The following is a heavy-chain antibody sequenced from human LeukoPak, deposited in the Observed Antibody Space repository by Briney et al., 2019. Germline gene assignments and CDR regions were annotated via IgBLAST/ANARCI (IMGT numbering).Heavy chain of an antibody. D-gene: IGHD6-6*01. CDR3: ARSYSSSLDC. Sequence: LEALSLTCTVSGGSISSYYWSWIRQPPGKGLEWIGYIYNSGSTNYNPPLKSRVTISVDTSKNQFSLKLSSVTAADTAVYYCARSYSSSLDCWGQGTMVTVSS. V-gene: IGHV4-59*01. CDR2: IYNSGST. J-gene: IGHJ4*02. CDR1: GGSISSYY.